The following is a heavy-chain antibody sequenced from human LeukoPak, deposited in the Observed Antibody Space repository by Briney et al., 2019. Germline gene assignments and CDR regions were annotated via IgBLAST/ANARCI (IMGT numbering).Heavy chain of an antibody. CDR2: SGHSGAS. CDR1: GFSFSSYS. CDR3: TRDPHALGY. J-gene: IGHJ4*02. Sequence: GGSLRLSCVASGFSFSSYSMNWVRQAPGKGLEWVSYSGHSGASYYADSVKGRFTISRDNAKNSLYLQMNSLRDEDTALYFCTRDPHALGYWGLGTLVTVSS. V-gene: IGHV3-48*02. D-gene: IGHD2-2*01.